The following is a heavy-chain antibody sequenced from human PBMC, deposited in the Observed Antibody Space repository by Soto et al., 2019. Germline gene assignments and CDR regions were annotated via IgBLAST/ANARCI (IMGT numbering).Heavy chain of an antibody. CDR2: IIPIFGTA. V-gene: IGHV1-69*01. D-gene: IGHD5-12*01. CDR1: GGTFSSYA. Sequence: QVQLVQSGAEVKKPGSSVKVSCKASGGTFSSYAISWVRQAPGQGLEWMGGIIPIFGTANYAQKFQGRVTITADESTSTAYMELSSMRSEDTAVYYCARSGYSGYDSSYFDYWGQGTLVTVSS. J-gene: IGHJ4*02. CDR3: ARSGYSGYDSSYFDY.